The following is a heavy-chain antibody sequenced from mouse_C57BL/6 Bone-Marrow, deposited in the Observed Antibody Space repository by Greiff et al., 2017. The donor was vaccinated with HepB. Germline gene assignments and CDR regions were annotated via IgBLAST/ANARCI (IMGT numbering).Heavy chain of an antibody. CDR2: IWSGGST. Sequence: VQRVESGPGLVQPSQSLSITCTVSGFSLTSYGVHWVRQSPGKGLEWLGVIWSGGSTDYNAAFISRLSISKDNSKSQVFFKMNSLQADDTAIYYCARKGGYGGFCLAYWGQGTLVTVSA. CDR1: GFSLTSYG. J-gene: IGHJ3*01. CDR3: ARKGGYGGFCLAY. D-gene: IGHD2-2*01. V-gene: IGHV2-2*01.